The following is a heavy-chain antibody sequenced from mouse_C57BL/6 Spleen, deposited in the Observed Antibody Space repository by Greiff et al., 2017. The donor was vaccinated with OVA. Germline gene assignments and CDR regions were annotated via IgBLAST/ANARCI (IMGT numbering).Heavy chain of an antibody. V-gene: IGHV1-50*01. D-gene: IGHD1-1*01. Sequence: QVQLQQPGAELVKPGASVKLSCKASGYTFTSYWMQWVKQRPGQGLEWIGEIDPSDSYTNYNQKFKGKATLTVDTSSSTAYMQLSSLTSEDSAVYYCARSYGSSYAGKNYWGQGTTLTVSS. J-gene: IGHJ2*01. CDR1: GYTFTSYW. CDR3: ARSYGSSYAGKNY. CDR2: IDPSDSYT.